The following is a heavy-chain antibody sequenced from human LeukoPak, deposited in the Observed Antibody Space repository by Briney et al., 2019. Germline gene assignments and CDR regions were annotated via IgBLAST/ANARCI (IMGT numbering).Heavy chain of an antibody. CDR3: ARDTTPRRYYFDY. J-gene: IGHJ4*02. CDR1: GFTFSSYS. V-gene: IGHV3-21*01. Sequence: GGSLRLSCAASGFTFSSYSMNWVRQAPGKGLEWVSSISSSSSYIYYADSEKGRFTISRDNAKNSLYLQMNSLRAEDTAVYYCARDTTPRRYYFDYWGQGTLVTVSS. CDR2: ISSSSSYI. D-gene: IGHD1-26*01.